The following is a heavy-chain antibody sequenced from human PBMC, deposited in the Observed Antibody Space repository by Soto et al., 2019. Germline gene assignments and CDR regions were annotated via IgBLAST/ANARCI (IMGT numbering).Heavy chain of an antibody. J-gene: IGHJ6*02. CDR1: GASIRDYHW. CDR3: ARDRPTIFGVVPLYYYGMDV. CDR2: IYHSGST. Sequence: SETLSLTCSVSGASIRDYHWSWVRQPPGKGLEWIGEIYHSGSTNYNPSLKSRVTISVDKSKNQFSLKLSSVTAADTAVYYCARDRPTIFGVVPLYYYGMDVWGQGTTVTVSS. V-gene: IGHV4-4*02. D-gene: IGHD3-3*01.